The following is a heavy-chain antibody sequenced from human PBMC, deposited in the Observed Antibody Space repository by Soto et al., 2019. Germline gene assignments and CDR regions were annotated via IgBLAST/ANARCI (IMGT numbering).Heavy chain of an antibody. V-gene: IGHV4-39*07. CDR2: IYYTGGT. D-gene: IGHD2-15*01. J-gene: IGHJ4*02. CDR3: ARAFCSGGCCYYFDY. CDR1: GGSISSSSYY. Sequence: PSETLSLTCTVSGGSISSSSYYWGWIRQPPGKGLEYIGNIYYTGGTNYNPSLESRITISLHTSKNQFSLKLSSVTAADTAVYYCARAFCSGGCCYYFDYWGRGALVTVSS.